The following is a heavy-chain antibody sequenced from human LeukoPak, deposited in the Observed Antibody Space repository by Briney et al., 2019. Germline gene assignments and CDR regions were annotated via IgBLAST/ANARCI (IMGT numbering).Heavy chain of an antibody. V-gene: IGHV4-59*01. Sequence: PSETLSLTCNVSGGSISTYYWSWIRQPPGKGLDWIGYIYYSGSTNYNPSLKSRVTISVDTSKNQFSLKLSSVTAADTAVYYCARGGLRGYSYGQRFDYWGQGILVTVSS. CDR2: IYYSGST. J-gene: IGHJ4*02. CDR1: GGSISTYY. CDR3: ARGGLRGYSYGQRFDY. D-gene: IGHD5-18*01.